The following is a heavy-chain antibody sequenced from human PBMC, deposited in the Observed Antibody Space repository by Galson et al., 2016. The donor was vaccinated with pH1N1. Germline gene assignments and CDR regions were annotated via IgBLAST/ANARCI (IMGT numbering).Heavy chain of an antibody. Sequence: SVKVSCKASGGSFAKSAVSWVRQAPGQGLEWMGRIIPIYGTPNYAQKFQDRLTITADEYTTTVYMELNSLISADTAIYYCARPGRTETTKEGFAWGYGMDVWGQGTTVTVSS. D-gene: IGHD1-1*01. J-gene: IGHJ6*02. CDR2: IIPIYGTP. CDR3: ARPGRTETTKEGFAWGYGMDV. V-gene: IGHV1-69*13. CDR1: GGSFAKSA.